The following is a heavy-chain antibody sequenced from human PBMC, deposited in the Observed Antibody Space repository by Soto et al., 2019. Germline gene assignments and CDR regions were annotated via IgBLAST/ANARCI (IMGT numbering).Heavy chain of an antibody. D-gene: IGHD2-15*01. CDR3: ARHCSGGSCYSGYYYYGMDV. CDR1: GYSFTSYW. V-gene: IGHV5-51*01. Sequence: GESLKISCKGSGYSFTSYWICWVRQMPWKGLEWMGIIYPGDSDTRYSPSFQGQVTISADKSISTAYLQWSSLKASDTAMYYCARHCSGGSCYSGYYYYGMDVWGQGTTVTVSS. J-gene: IGHJ6*02. CDR2: IYPGDSDT.